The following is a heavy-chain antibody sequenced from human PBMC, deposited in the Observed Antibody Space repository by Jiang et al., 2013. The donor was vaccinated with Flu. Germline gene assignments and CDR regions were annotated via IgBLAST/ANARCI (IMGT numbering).Heavy chain of an antibody. Sequence: PGLVKPSQTLSLTCTVSGGSISSGGYYWSWIRQHPGKGLEWIGYIYYSGSTYYNPSLKSLVTISVDTSKNQFSLKLSSVTAADTAVYYCARRRHYDILTGQNYDAFDIWGQGTMVTVSS. CDR1: GGSISSGGYY. J-gene: IGHJ3*02. D-gene: IGHD3-9*01. V-gene: IGHV4-31*01. CDR2: IYYSGST. CDR3: ARRRHYDILTGQNYDAFDI.